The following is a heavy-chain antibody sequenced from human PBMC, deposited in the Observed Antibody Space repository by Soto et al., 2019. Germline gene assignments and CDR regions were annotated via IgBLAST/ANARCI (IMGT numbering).Heavy chain of an antibody. J-gene: IGHJ6*02. V-gene: IGHV1-69*13. Sequence: GASVKVSCKASGGTFSSYAISWARQAPGQGLEWMGGIIPIFGTANYAQKFQGRVTITADESTSTAYMELSSLRSEDTAVYYCARVYDDFWSGYWSPQYYYYYGMDVWGQGTTVTVSS. CDR3: ARVYDDFWSGYWSPQYYYYYGMDV. CDR2: IIPIFGTA. D-gene: IGHD3-3*01. CDR1: GGTFSSYA.